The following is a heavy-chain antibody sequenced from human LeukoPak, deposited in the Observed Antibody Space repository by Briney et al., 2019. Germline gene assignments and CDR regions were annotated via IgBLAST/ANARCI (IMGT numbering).Heavy chain of an antibody. CDR2: LYYSGTT. CDR1: GGSISSSSYY. Sequence: SETLSLTCTVSGGSISSSSYYWGWIRQPPGKGLGWIGSLYYSGTTYYNPSLKSRVTISVDTPKNQFSLKLSSVTAADTAVYYCATKRGATPFDYWGQGTLVTVSS. CDR3: ATKRGATPFDY. V-gene: IGHV4-39*01. D-gene: IGHD1-26*01. J-gene: IGHJ4*02.